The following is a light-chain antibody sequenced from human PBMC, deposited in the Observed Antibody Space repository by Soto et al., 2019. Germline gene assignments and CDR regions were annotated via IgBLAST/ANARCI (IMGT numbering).Light chain of an antibody. CDR2: QDS. CDR3: QAWHSSTVV. Sequence: SYELTQPPSVSVSPGQTASITSSGDKLGDKYACWYRQRPGQSPVLVIYQDSKRPSGIPERFSGSNSGNTATLTISGTQAMDEADYFCQAWHSSTVVFGGGTKLTVL. J-gene: IGLJ2*01. V-gene: IGLV3-1*01. CDR1: KLGDKY.